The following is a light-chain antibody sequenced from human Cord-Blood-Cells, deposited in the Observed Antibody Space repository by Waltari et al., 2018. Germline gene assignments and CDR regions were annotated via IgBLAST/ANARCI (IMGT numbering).Light chain of an antibody. CDR2: AAS. CDR1: QGISSY. CDR3: QQYYSYPRT. Sequence: AIRMTQSPSPPSASTGDRVTITCRASQGISSYLAWYQQKPGKAPKLLIYAASTLQSGVPSRFSGSGSGTDFTLTSSCLQSEDFATYYCQQYYSYPRTFGQGTKVEIK. J-gene: IGKJ1*01. V-gene: IGKV1-8*01.